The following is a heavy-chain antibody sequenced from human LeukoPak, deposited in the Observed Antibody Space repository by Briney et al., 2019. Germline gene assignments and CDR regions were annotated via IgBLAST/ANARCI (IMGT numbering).Heavy chain of an antibody. CDR2: VKHDGSEK. D-gene: IGHD2-15*01. J-gene: IGHJ4*02. V-gene: IGHV3-7*03. CDR3: ARDRRYCSGGSCYPNYFDY. CDR1: GFTFSSYC. Sequence: GGSLRLSCAASGFTFSSYCMTWVRQAPGKGLEWVANVKHDGSEKYYVDSVKGRFTISRDNAKNSLYLQMNSLGAEDTAVYYCARDRRYCSGGSCYPNYFDYWGQGTLVTVSS.